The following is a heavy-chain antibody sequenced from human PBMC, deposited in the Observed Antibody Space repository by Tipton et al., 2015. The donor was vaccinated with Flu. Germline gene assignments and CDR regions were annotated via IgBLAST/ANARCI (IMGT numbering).Heavy chain of an antibody. Sequence: TLSLTCTVSGGSISSGSYYWSWIRQPAGKGLEWIGRIYTTGSTNYNPSLKSRVTISADTSKNKFSLELRSVTAADTAVYYCARIYYYGSGGYYLDSWGQGTLVTVSS. CDR2: IYTTGST. CDR3: ARIYYYGSGGYYLDS. V-gene: IGHV4-61*02. J-gene: IGHJ4*02. CDR1: GGSISSGSYY. D-gene: IGHD3-10*01.